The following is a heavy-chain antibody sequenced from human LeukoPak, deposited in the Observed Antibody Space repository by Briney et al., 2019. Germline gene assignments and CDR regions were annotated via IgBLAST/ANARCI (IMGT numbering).Heavy chain of an antibody. CDR1: GFTFSSYS. CDR3: ASHYTYCSGGSCYYYYGMDV. J-gene: IGHJ6*04. V-gene: IGHV3-21*01. CDR2: ISSSSSYI. D-gene: IGHD2-15*01. Sequence: PGGSLRLSCAASGFTFSSYSMNWVRQAPGKGQEWVSSISSSSSYIYYADSVKGRFTISRDNAKNSLYLQMNSLRAEDTAVYYCASHYTYCSGGSCYYYYGMDVWGKGTTVTVSS.